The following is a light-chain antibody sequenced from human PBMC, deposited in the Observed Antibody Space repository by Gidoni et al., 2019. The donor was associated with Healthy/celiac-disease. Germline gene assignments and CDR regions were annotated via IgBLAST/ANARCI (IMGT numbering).Light chain of an antibody. J-gene: IGKJ1*01. CDR1: QIVSSN. CDR3: QQYNNWPRT. CDR2: GAS. Sequence: EIVMTQSPATLSVSPGERATLSCRASQIVSSNLAWYQQKPGQAPRLLIYGASTRATGIPARFSGSGSGTEFTLTISSLQSEDFAVYYCQQYNNWPRTFXXXTKVEIK. V-gene: IGKV3-15*01.